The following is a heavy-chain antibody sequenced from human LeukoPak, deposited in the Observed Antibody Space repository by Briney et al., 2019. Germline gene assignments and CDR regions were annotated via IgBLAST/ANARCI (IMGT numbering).Heavy chain of an antibody. CDR1: GFTFSDYY. Sequence: GGSLRLSCAASGFTFSDYYMSWIRQAPGKGLEWVSYISSTAITINYADSVKGRFHVSRDNVKNLLYLQMNSLRADDTAVYYCARGRDYAGIAAMYDHWGQGMLVTVSS. J-gene: IGHJ4*02. CDR2: ISSTAITI. D-gene: IGHD4-23*01. CDR3: ARGRDYAGIAAMYDH. V-gene: IGHV3-11*01.